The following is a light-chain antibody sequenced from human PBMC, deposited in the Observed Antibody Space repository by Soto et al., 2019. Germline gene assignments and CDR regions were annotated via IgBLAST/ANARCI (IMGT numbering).Light chain of an antibody. CDR1: QSITSSY. CDR3: QQYGSSPWT. V-gene: IGKV3-20*01. Sequence: EIVFTQSPGTLSLSPGARATLSCRASQSITSSYLAWHQQKPGQAPRLLIYGASTTATGIPDRFSGSGSGTDFTLTISRLEPEDFAVYYCQQYGSSPWTFGQGNKVEIK. J-gene: IGKJ1*01. CDR2: GAS.